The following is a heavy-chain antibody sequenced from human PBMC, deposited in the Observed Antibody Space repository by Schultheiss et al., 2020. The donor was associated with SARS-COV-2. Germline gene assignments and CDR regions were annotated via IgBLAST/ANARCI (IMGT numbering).Heavy chain of an antibody. CDR2: ITPVSGPT. CDR3: ARGFRAGDPWSGDGLPIRYFFDF. Sequence: SVKVSCKASGGTLNNYAIIWVRQTPGQGLEWMGGITPVSGPTTYAQKFQGRVTVTADKSTNTAYMELSSLTSEDTAVYYCARGFRAGDPWSGDGLPIRYFFDFWGQGTLVTVSS. V-gene: IGHV1-69*06. CDR1: GGTLNNYA. J-gene: IGHJ4*02. D-gene: IGHD3-3*01.